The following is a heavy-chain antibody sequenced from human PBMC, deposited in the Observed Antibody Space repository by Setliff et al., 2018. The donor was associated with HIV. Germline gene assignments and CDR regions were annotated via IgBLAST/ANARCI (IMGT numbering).Heavy chain of an antibody. V-gene: IGHV4-39*01. Sequence: SETLSLTCTVSGGSISSSSYYWGWIRQPPGKGLEWIGSIYYSGRTYYNPSLKSRVTISVDTSKSQFSLKLSSVTAADTAVYYCARHGYSSTWYKGGNWFDPWGKGILVTVSS. CDR3: ARHGYSSTWYKGGNWFDP. CDR1: GGSISSSSYY. CDR2: IYYSGRT. J-gene: IGHJ5*02. D-gene: IGHD6-13*01.